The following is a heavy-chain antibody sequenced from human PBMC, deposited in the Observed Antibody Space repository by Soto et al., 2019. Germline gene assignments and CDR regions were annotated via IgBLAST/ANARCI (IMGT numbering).Heavy chain of an antibody. Sequence: SETLSLTCTVSGGSISSYYWSWIRQPPGKGLEWIGYIYYSGSTNYNPSLKSRVTISVDTSKNQFSLKLSSVTAADTAVYYCARHLVVAATFDYWGQGTLVTVSS. CDR1: GGSISSYY. CDR3: ARHLVVAATFDY. D-gene: IGHD2-15*01. CDR2: IYYSGST. J-gene: IGHJ4*02. V-gene: IGHV4-59*08.